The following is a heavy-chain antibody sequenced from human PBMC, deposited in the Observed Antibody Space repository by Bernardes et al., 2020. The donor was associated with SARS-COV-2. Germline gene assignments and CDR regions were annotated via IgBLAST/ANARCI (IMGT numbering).Heavy chain of an antibody. CDR1: GDSIISRSHY. V-gene: IGHV4-39*01. D-gene: IGHD3-10*01. CDR3: ARAVTFVQGVVTHFFDL. CDR2: VYFTGGT. Sequence: EHLALTCTLSGDSIISRSHYWGWIRQPPGGGLEWIGSVYFTGGTYYNSSLLSRVAISLDTSNNRFSLNLNSVTAADTAVYYCARAVTFVQGVVTHFFDLWGQGALVTVSS. J-gene: IGHJ4*02.